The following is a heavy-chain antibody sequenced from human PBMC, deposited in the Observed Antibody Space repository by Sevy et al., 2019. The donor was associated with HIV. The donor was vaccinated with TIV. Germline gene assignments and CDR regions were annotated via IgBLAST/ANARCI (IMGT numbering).Heavy chain of an antibody. CDR3: TQELGAKNHG. CDR1: GFTFSVYS. D-gene: IGHD5-12*01. CDR2: ISSSFYM. J-gene: IGHJ6*02. Sequence: GGSLRLSCAASGFTFSVYSMNWVRQAPGKGLEWVSSISSSFYMNYADSVRGRFSISRDNAENSLYLQMNSLRADDTAVCYCTQELGAKNHGWGQGTTITASS. V-gene: IGHV3-21*01.